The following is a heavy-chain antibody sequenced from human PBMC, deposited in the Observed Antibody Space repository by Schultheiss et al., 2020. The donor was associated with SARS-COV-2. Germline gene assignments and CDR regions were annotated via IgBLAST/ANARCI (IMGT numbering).Heavy chain of an antibody. J-gene: IGHJ5*02. D-gene: IGHD3-3*01. V-gene: IGHV3-48*03. CDR2: ISSSGSTI. Sequence: GGSLRLSCAASGFTFSSYEMNWVRQAPGKGLEWVSYISSSGSTIYYADSVKGRFTISRDNAKNSLYLQMNSLRAEDTAVYYCARGGWSGLPGWFDPWGQGTLVTVSS. CDR1: GFTFSSYE. CDR3: ARGGWSGLPGWFDP.